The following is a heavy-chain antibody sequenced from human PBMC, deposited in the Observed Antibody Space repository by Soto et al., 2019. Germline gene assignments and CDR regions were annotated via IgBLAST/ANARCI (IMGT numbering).Heavy chain of an antibody. CDR3: AKGDNLGPKTGYAFDP. V-gene: IGHV6-1*01. Sequence: SQTLSLTWAISGDSVSSNTACWNWIRQSPSRGLEWLGRTYFRSKWYNDYAVSVKSRIIINPDTSNNQFSLQLNSVTPEDTAVYFCAKGDNLGPKTGYAFDPWGQGIMVTAPQ. CDR2: TYFRSKWYN. D-gene: IGHD5-12*01. J-gene: IGHJ5*02. CDR1: GDSVSSNTAC.